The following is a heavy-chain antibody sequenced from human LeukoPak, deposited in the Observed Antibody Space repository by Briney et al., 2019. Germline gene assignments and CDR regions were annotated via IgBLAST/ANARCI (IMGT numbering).Heavy chain of an antibody. D-gene: IGHD7-27*01. CDR3: ARQTAMGRSGDY. CDR1: GYSFTSYW. CDR2: IDPSDSET. Sequence: GESLKISCKASGYSFTSYWIGWVRQRPGKGLEWMGIIDPSDSETRYTPSSQGQVTISADKSLSTAYLQWNSLKASDTAIYYCARQTAMGRSGDYWGQGTLVTVSS. V-gene: IGHV5-51*01. J-gene: IGHJ4*02.